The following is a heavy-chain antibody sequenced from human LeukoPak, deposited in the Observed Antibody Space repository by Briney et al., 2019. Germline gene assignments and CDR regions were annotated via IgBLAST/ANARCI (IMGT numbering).Heavy chain of an antibody. CDR3: AREVDYGDRFDY. CDR1: GYTFTGYY. J-gene: IGHJ4*02. CDR2: INPNSDGT. V-gene: IGHV1-2*02. D-gene: IGHD4-17*01. Sequence: ASVKVSCKASGYTFTGYYVHWVRQAPGQGLEWMGWINPNSDGTDYAQKFQGRVTMTSDASINTAYMELRSLRSDDTAAYYCAREVDYGDRFDYWGQGTLVTVSS.